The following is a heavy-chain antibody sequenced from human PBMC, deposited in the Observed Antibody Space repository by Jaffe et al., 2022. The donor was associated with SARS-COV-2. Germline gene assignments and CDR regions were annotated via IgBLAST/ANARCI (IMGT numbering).Heavy chain of an antibody. Sequence: QVQLVESGGGVVQPGRSLRLSCAASGFTFSSYAMHWVRQAPGKGLEWVAVISYDGSNKYYADSVKGRFTISRDNSKNTLYLQMNSLRAEDTAVYYCARVGPYCSSTSCYGMDVWGQGTTVTVSS. V-gene: IGHV3-30-3*01. D-gene: IGHD2-2*01. J-gene: IGHJ6*02. CDR1: GFTFSSYA. CDR2: ISYDGSNK. CDR3: ARVGPYCSSTSCYGMDV.